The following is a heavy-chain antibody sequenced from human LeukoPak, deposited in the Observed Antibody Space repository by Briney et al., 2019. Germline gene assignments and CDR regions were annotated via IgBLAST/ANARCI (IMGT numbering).Heavy chain of an antibody. Sequence: PGGSLRLSCAASGFTFSSYGMHWVRQAPGKGLVCVSRINSDGSSTSYADSVKGRFTISRDNAKSTLYLQMSSLRAEDTAVYYCVRGRYHYDSEAAFDIWGQGTMVTVSS. J-gene: IGHJ3*02. CDR3: VRGRYHYDSEAAFDI. D-gene: IGHD3-22*01. V-gene: IGHV3-74*01. CDR2: INSDGSST. CDR1: GFTFSSYG.